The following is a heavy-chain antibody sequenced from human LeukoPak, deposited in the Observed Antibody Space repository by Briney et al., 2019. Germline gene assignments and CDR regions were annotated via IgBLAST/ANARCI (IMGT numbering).Heavy chain of an antibody. J-gene: IGHJ4*02. D-gene: IGHD3-22*01. CDR1: GYTFTGYY. V-gene: IGHV1-2*02. CDR2: INPNSGGT. CDR3: ARDPPDYYGSSGYSGDY. Sequence: ASVKVSCKASGYTFTGYYMHWVRQAPGQGLEWMGWINPNSGGTNYAQKFQGRVTMTRDTSISTAYMELSRLRSDDTAVYYCARDPPDYYGSSGYSGDYWGQGTLVTVSS.